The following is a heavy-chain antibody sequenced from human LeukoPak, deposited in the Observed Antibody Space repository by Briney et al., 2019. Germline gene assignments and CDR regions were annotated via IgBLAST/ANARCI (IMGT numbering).Heavy chain of an antibody. CDR1: GFTVSSNY. J-gene: IGHJ5*02. Sequence: GGSLRLSCAASGFTVSSNYMSWVRQAPGKGLEWVSVIYSGGSTYYADSVKGRFTISRDNSKNTLYLQMNSLRAEDTAVYYCATRALGIAVAGRPNWFDPWGQGTLVTVSS. V-gene: IGHV3-53*01. D-gene: IGHD6-19*01. CDR2: IYSGGST. CDR3: ATRALGIAVAGRPNWFDP.